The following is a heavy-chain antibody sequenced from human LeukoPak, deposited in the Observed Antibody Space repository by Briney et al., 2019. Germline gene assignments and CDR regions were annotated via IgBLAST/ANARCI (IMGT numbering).Heavy chain of an antibody. CDR2: IKQDGSEK. J-gene: IGHJ4*02. Sequence: GGSLRLSCAASGFTFSTYWMSWVRQAPGKGLEWVANIKQDGSEKYYVDSVKGRFTITRENAKNTLYLQMNSLRFEDTAVYYCARDGLGVVGRSGYYYGPPHFDYWGQGTLVTVSS. CDR1: GFTFSTYW. CDR3: ARDGLGVVGRSGYYYGPPHFDY. V-gene: IGHV3-7*05. D-gene: IGHD3-22*01.